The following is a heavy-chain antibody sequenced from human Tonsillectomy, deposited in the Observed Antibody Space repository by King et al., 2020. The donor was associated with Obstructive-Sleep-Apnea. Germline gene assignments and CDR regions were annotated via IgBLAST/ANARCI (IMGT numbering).Heavy chain of an antibody. V-gene: IGHV4-59*08. J-gene: IGHJ5*02. CDR3: ARHYDDSSSYWGAMAHWFDP. D-gene: IGHD6-6*01. CDR1: GGSISSYF. Sequence: VQLQESGPGLVKPSETLSLTCTVSGGSISSYFWSWIRQPPGKGLEWIGYIYYSGSTNYNPSLKSRVTISVDTSKNQFSLKLSSVTAADTAVYYCARHYDDSSSYWGAMAHWFDPWGQGTLVTVSS. CDR2: IYYSGST.